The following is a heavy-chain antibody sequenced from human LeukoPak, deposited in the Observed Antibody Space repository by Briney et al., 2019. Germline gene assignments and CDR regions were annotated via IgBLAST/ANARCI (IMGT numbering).Heavy chain of an antibody. CDR1: GFTFSSYA. J-gene: IGHJ4*02. V-gene: IGHV3-23*01. CDR2: ISGSGGSA. CDR3: AKDRELRYFDWPGPTRVY. D-gene: IGHD3-9*01. Sequence: GGSLRLSCAASGFTFSSYAMSWFRKAPGKGLEWASAISGSGGSAYYADSVKGRFTISRDNSKNTLYLQMNSLRAEDTAVYYCAKDRELRYFDWPGPTRVYWGQGTLVTVSS.